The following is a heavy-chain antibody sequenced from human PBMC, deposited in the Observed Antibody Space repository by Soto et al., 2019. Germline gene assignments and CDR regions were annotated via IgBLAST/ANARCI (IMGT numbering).Heavy chain of an antibody. V-gene: IGHV4-30-4*01. CDR1: GGSISSGDYY. CDR3: ARDKMVRGVIRVYYSGMDV. D-gene: IGHD3-10*01. CDR2: IYYSGST. J-gene: IGHJ6*02. Sequence: PSETLSLTCTVSGGSISSGDYYWSWIRQPPGKGLEWIGYIYYSGSTYYNPSLKSRVTISVDTSKNQFSLKLSSVTAADTAVYYCARDKMVRGVIRVYYSGMDVWGQGTTVTVYS.